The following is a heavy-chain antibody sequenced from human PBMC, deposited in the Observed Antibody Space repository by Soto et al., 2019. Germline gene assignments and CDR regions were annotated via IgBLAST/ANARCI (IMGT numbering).Heavy chain of an antibody. Sequence: GGSLRLSCAASGFTFSNYAMSWVRQAPGKGLEWVSGISGSGGRTSYADSEKGRFTISRDNSKNTLYLQMNSLRAEDTAVYYCAKDRAPRQTIAVAAALDCWGQGTLVTVSS. D-gene: IGHD6-19*01. J-gene: IGHJ4*02. CDR3: AKDRAPRQTIAVAAALDC. V-gene: IGHV3-23*01. CDR1: GFTFSNYA. CDR2: ISGSGGRT.